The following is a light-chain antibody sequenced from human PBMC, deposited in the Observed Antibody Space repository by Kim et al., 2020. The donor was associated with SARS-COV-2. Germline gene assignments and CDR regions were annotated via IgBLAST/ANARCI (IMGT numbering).Light chain of an antibody. CDR3: QHYDNSPLT. CDR1: QSINSRF. Sequence: SPGERATLSCRASQSINSRFLAWYQQRPGQAPRLLIYGASSRATGIPDRFSGRGSGTDFTLTITRLEPEDVAVYFCQHYDNSPLTFGGGTKVDIK. V-gene: IGKV3-20*01. J-gene: IGKJ4*01. CDR2: GAS.